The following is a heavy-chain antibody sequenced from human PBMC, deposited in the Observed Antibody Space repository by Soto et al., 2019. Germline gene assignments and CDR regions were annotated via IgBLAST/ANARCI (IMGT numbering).Heavy chain of an antibody. CDR3: AKGGATYGLLTHDY. D-gene: IGHD3-9*01. CDR1: GFTFSNYA. J-gene: IGHJ4*02. CDR2: ISGSAYNT. V-gene: IGHV3-23*01. Sequence: GGSLRLSCAASGFTFSNYAMSWVRQAPGKGPEWVTTISGSAYNTYYADSVKGRFAISRDNSKNTLSPQMNSLTAEDTAVYYCAKGGATYGLLTHDYWGQGTLVTVSS.